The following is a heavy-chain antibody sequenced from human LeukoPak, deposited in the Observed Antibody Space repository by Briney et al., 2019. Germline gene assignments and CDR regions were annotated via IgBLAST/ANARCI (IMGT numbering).Heavy chain of an antibody. D-gene: IGHD6-13*01. J-gene: IGHJ3*02. CDR1: GFTFSSYG. V-gene: IGHV3-30*18. CDR3: AKARGYSSSGDAFDI. CDR2: ISYDGSNK. Sequence: GGSLRLSCAASGFTFSSYGMHWVRQAPGKGLEWVAVISYDGSNKYYADSVKGRFTISRDNSKNTLYLQMNSLRAEDTAVYYCAKARGYSSSGDAFDIWGQGTMVTVSS.